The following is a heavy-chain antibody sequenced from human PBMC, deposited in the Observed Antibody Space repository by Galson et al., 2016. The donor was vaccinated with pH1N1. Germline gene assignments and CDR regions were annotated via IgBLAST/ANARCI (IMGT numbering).Heavy chain of an antibody. V-gene: IGHV5-51*01. J-gene: IGHJ6*02. Sequence: QSGAEVKKPGEPLKISCKASGYSFTTHWIGWVRQMPGKGLEWMGIIYAGDSDARHSPSLKGQVSFSVDKSITTADLQWRSLKASDTAIYYCARQNEGALDVWGQGTTVTVSS. CDR3: ARQNEGALDV. CDR1: GYSFTTHW. D-gene: IGHD1-1*01. CDR2: IYAGDSDA.